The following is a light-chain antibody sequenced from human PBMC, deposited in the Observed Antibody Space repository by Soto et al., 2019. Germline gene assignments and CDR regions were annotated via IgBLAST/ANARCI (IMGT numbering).Light chain of an antibody. CDR3: CSYAGSYTFVV. J-gene: IGLJ2*01. V-gene: IGLV2-11*01. Sequence: QSALTQPASVSGSPGQSLTISCTGTSSDIGSYNLVSWYQHHPGKAPKLMIYDVSKRPSGVPDRFSGSKSGNTASLTISGLQAEDEADYYCCSYAGSYTFVVFGGGTQLTVL. CDR2: DVS. CDR1: SSDIGSYNL.